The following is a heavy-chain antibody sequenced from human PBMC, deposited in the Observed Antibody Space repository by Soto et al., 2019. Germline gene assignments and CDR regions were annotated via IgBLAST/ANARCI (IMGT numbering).Heavy chain of an antibody. Sequence: QVQLQESGPGLVKPSQTLSLTCTVSGGSISSGDYYWSWIRQPPGKGLEWIGYIYYSGSTYYNPSLKSRVTISVDRSKNQFSLKLSSVTAADTAVYYCARGPGGRDGLFLMVYVTSQYYFDYWGQGTLVTVSS. CDR2: IYYSGST. CDR3: ARGPGGRDGLFLMVYVTSQYYFDY. D-gene: IGHD2-8*01. J-gene: IGHJ4*02. CDR1: GGSISSGDYY. V-gene: IGHV4-30-4*01.